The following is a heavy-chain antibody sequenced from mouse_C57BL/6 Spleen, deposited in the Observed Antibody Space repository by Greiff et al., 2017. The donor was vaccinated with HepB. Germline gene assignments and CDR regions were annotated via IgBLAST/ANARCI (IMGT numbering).Heavy chain of an antibody. J-gene: IGHJ2*01. D-gene: IGHD2-12*01. CDR2: IYPGDGDT. CDR3: ARSNDGNYYFDY. CDR1: GYAFSSSW. Sequence: QVQLQQSGPELVKPGASVKISCKASGYAFSSSWMNWVKQRPGKGLEWIGRIYPGDGDTNYNGKFKGKATLTADKSSSTAYMQLSSLTSEDSAVYFCARSNDGNYYFDYRGQGTTLTVSS. V-gene: IGHV1-82*01.